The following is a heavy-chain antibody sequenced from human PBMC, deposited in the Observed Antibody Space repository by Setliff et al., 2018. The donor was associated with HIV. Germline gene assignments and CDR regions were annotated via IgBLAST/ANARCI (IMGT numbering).Heavy chain of an antibody. J-gene: IGHJ3*02. CDR2: VSYSGST. CDR3: ARHGHFYDSSSSDAFDI. D-gene: IGHD3-22*01. V-gene: IGHV4-59*08. Sequence: SETLSLTCNVSGGSISTYYWSWIRQPPGKGLEWLGYVSYSGSTNFNPSLESRLAMSVDSSKNHFSLTLRSVPAADTAVYYCARHGHFYDSSSSDAFDIWGHGTMVTVSS. CDR1: GGSISTYY.